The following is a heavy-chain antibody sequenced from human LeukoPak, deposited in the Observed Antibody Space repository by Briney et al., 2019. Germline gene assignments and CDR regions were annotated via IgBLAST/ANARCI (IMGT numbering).Heavy chain of an antibody. CDR2: ISGSGGST. D-gene: IGHD2-2*01. Sequence: PGGSLRLSCAASGFTFSSYAMSWVRQAPGKGLEWVSAISGSGGSTYYADSVKGRFTISRDNSKNTLYLQMNSLRAEDTAVYYCAKAYCSSTSCYPPYYFDYWGQGTLVTVSS. CDR3: AKAYCSSTSCYPPYYFDY. V-gene: IGHV3-23*01. CDR1: GFTFSSYA. J-gene: IGHJ4*02.